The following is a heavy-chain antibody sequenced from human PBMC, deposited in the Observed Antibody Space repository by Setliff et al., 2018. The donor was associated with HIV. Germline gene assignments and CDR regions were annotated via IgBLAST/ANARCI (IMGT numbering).Heavy chain of an antibody. Sequence: PGGSLRLSCAASGFTFSSSNMNWGRQAPGKGLEWISFISSRSTTIYYADSVKGRFTISRDNAANSLYLQMNSLRVDDTAVYYCASDFMGSDASDIWGQGTMVTVSS. CDR3: ASDFMGSDASDI. V-gene: IGHV3-48*01. J-gene: IGHJ3*02. D-gene: IGHD3-10*01. CDR1: GFTFSSSN. CDR2: ISSRSTTI.